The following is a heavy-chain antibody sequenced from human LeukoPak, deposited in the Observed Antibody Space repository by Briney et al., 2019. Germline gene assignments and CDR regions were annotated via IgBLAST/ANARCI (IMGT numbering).Heavy chain of an antibody. Sequence: GRSLRLSCAASGFTFSSYAMHWVRQAPGKGLEWVAVISYDGSNKYYADSVKGRFTISRDNAKNSLYLQMNSLRAEDTAVYYCARALAVAGTFDYWGQGTLVTVSS. CDR1: GFTFSSYA. J-gene: IGHJ4*02. V-gene: IGHV3-30-3*01. CDR3: ARALAVAGTFDY. D-gene: IGHD6-19*01. CDR2: ISYDGSNK.